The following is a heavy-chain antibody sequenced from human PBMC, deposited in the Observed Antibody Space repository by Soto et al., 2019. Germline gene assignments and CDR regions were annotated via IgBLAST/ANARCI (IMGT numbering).Heavy chain of an antibody. CDR3: ARVGRVKVGSSRRPVDY. D-gene: IGHD6-13*01. CDR1: GGSFSGYY. CDR2: INHSGST. Sequence: QVQLQQWGAGLLKPSETLSLTCAVYGGSFSGYYWSWIRQPPGKGLEWIGEINHSGSTNYNPSLRSRVTISVYTSKNQFSLKLSSVTAADTAVYYCARVGRVKVGSSRRPVDYWGQGTLVTVSA. V-gene: IGHV4-34*01. J-gene: IGHJ4*02.